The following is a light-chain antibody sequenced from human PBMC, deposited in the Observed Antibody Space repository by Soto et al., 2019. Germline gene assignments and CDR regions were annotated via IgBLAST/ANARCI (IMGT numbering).Light chain of an antibody. CDR1: SSDVGAYNY. CDR3: GSYTSASTLV. CDR2: EVI. Sequence: QSALTQPASVSGSPGQSITISCTGTSSDVGAYNYVSWYQQHPGKAPKLMIYEVINRPSGVSNRFSGSKSGNTASLTISGLKAEDEADYYCGSYTSASTLVFGPGTKLTAL. V-gene: IGLV2-14*01. J-gene: IGLJ1*01.